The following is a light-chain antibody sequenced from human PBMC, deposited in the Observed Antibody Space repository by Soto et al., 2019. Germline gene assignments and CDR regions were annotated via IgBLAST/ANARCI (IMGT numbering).Light chain of an antibody. CDR1: QSVSRR. CDR2: DAS. Sequence: DIQMTQSPSTLSASVGDRITITCRASQSVSRRLAWFQQKPGKAPKLLIYDASSLESGVPSRFSGRGSGTEFTLTISSLQPDDCATYYGHTYKRDSLHTFGQGTKLEIK. V-gene: IGKV1-5*01. CDR3: HTYKRDSLHT. J-gene: IGKJ2*01.